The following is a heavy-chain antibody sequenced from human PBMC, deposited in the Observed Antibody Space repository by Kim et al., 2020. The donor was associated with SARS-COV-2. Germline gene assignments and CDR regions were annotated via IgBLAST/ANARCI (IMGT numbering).Heavy chain of an antibody. D-gene: IGHD6-13*01. CDR3: AKMGRIAAAGFYYGMDV. J-gene: IGHJ6*02. V-gene: IGHV3-23*01. Sequence: VKGRFTISRDNSKNTLYLQMNSLRAEDTAVYYCAKMGRIAAAGFYYGMDVWGQGTTVTVSS.